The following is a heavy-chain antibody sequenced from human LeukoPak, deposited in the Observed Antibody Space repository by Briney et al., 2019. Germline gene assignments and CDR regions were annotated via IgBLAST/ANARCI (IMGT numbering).Heavy chain of an antibody. CDR2: VDHTGST. D-gene: IGHD1-1*01. CDR3: ARGRVSSSTWYSAYYYFFYMDF. Sequence: SETLSLTCTVSGGFISSYYWSWIRQPPGKGLEWIGYVDHTGSTKFNPSLHGRVSISRDTSNNFFSLRLRSVTAADTAVYFCARGRVSSSTWYSAYYYFFYMDFWGKGTTVTVSS. V-gene: IGHV4-59*01. J-gene: IGHJ6*03. CDR1: GGFISSYY.